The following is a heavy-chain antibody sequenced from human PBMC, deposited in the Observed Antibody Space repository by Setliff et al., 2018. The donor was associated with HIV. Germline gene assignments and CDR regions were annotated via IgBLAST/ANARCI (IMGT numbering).Heavy chain of an antibody. CDR1: GYSISIGYY. V-gene: IGHV4-38-2*02. D-gene: IGHD3-10*01. J-gene: IGHJ4*02. CDR3: VREGVRRGLGSGSFRYRAYYFDQ. CDR2: IYYSGNT. Sequence: PSETLSLTCAVSGYSISIGYYWGWFRQPPGKGLEWIGSIYYSGNTYFSPSPKSRITISVDTSTNQFSLNLRSVTAADTTVYYGVREGVRRGLGSGSFRYRAYYFDQWGQGTLVTVSS.